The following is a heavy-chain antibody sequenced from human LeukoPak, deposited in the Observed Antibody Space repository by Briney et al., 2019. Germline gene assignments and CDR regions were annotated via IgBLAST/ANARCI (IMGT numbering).Heavy chain of an antibody. CDR3: AREATYGSGSSKWFDP. V-gene: IGHV4-30-4*02. CDR2: IYYSGST. Sequence: SETLSLTCTVSGGSISSGDYYWSWIRQPPGKGLEWIGYIYYSGSTYYNPSLKSRVTISVDTSKKQFSLKLSSVTAADTAVYYCAREATYGSGSSKWFDPWGQGTLVTVSS. D-gene: IGHD3-10*01. CDR1: GGSISSGDYY. J-gene: IGHJ5*02.